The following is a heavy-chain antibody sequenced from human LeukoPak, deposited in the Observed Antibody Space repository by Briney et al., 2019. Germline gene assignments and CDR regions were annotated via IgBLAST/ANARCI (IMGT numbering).Heavy chain of an antibody. V-gene: IGHV1-2*02. D-gene: IGHD7-27*01. CDR2: INPNNAAT. CDR1: GYTFTDYY. Sequence: ASVKVSYTASGYTFTDYYIHTVRQAPGQRLEWMGWINPNNAATNHTQKFPGRVTMPSDTSITTAYMDLSRPRSDDTAIYYCARVRIGTGKYWLDPWGQGTLVTVSS. J-gene: IGHJ5*02. CDR3: ARVRIGTGKYWLDP.